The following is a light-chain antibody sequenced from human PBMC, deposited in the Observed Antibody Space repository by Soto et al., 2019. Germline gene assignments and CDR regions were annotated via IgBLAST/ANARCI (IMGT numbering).Light chain of an antibody. V-gene: IGKV3-15*01. Sequence: IVMTQAPATLSVSPGGRATLSCRASQGIGDTLAWYQHKPGQTPRLLIYDTSTRATGVPTRFSGSRSGADFTLNISRLEAEDFAVYYCQQYGSSPLTFGGGTKVDI. J-gene: IGKJ4*01. CDR1: QGIGDT. CDR2: DTS. CDR3: QQYGSSPLT.